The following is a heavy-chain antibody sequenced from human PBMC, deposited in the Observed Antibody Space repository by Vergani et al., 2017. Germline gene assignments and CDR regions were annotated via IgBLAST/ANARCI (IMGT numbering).Heavy chain of an antibody. Sequence: VQLVQSGAEVKKPGASVKVSCKASGYTFTSYYMHWVRQAPGQGLEWMGIINPSGGSTSYAQKFQGRVTMTRDTSTSTVYMELSSLRSEDTAVYYCARERSDSSGYYGYYYYGMDVWGQGTTVTVSS. V-gene: IGHV1-46*01. D-gene: IGHD3-22*01. CDR2: INPSGGST. CDR1: GYTFTSYY. CDR3: ARERSDSSGYYGYYYYGMDV. J-gene: IGHJ6*02.